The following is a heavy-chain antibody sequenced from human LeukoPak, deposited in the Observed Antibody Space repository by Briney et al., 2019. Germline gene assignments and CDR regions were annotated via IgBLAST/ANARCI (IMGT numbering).Heavy chain of an antibody. CDR3: ARVRTSSLGWFDP. CDR1: GYSISISFY. J-gene: IGHJ5*02. CDR2: IYHTGRT. Sequence: ASETLSLTCAVSGYSISISFYWGWIRQPPGQGLGWIGSIYHTGRTYYNPSLNSRVTISVDTSKNHFSLKLSSVTAADTAVYYCARVRTSSLGWFDPWGQGTLVTVSS. V-gene: IGHV4-38-2*01. D-gene: IGHD1-1*01.